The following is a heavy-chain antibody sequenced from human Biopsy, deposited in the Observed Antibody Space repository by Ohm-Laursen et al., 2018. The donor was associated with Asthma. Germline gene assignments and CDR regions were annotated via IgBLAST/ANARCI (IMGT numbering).Heavy chain of an antibody. D-gene: IGHD4-17*01. CDR1: GGSINIGDYH. CDR3: ARTTYGHDGFDP. V-gene: IGHV4-31*03. J-gene: IGHJ5*02. CDR2: IYYSGST. Sequence: TLSLTCPVSGGSINIGDYHWSWIRQHPVKGLEWIGHIYYSGSTYYNPSLKSRVSISLDTSKNQFSLSLTSVTAADTAVYYCARTTYGHDGFDPWGQGTLVTVSS.